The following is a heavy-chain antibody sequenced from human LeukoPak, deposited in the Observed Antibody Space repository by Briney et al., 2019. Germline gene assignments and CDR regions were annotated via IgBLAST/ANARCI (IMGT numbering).Heavy chain of an antibody. CDR2: IYHSGST. V-gene: IGHV4-38-2*02. D-gene: IGHD3-10*01. Sequence: PSETLSLTCTVSGYSISSGYYWGWIRQPPGKGLEWIGGIYHSGSTYYNPSLKSRVTISVDTSKNQFFLNVTSLTAADTAVYYCARSRQASGLFSSWGQGTLVVVSS. CDR3: ARSRQASGLFSS. CDR1: GYSISSGYY. J-gene: IGHJ5*02.